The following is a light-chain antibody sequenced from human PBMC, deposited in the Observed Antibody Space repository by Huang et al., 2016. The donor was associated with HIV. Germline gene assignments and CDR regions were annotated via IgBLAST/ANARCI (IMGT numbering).Light chain of an antibody. CDR3: QQYGGSPLFT. V-gene: IGKV3-20*01. Sequence: EIVLTQSTDTLSLSPGERATLSCRASHSVSSNFLAWYQQKPGQSPRLLIYGASRRATGSPDRCSGSGSGTYFTLTSTRLEPEDFAVYYCQQYGGSPLFTFGPGTKVDIK. J-gene: IGKJ3*01. CDR2: GAS. CDR1: HSVSSNF.